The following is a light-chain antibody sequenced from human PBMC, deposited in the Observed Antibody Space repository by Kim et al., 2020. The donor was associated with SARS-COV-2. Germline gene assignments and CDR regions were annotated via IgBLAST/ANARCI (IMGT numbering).Light chain of an antibody. CDR1: QSVSGY. CDR2: DAS. CDR3: QQSHNWPLT. V-gene: IGKV3-11*01. Sequence: SVSPGESATLSGRASQSVSGYLAWYQQKSGQAPRLLIYDASIRATGIPARFSGGGSGTDFTLTISSLEPVDSAVYYCQQSHNWPLTFGGGTKLEI. J-gene: IGKJ4*01.